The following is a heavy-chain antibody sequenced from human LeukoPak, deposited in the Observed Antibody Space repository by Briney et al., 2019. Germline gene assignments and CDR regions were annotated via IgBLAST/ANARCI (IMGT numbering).Heavy chain of an antibody. CDR3: AKRDYSITGAYYYPYYFDN. D-gene: IGHD3-22*01. CDR2: MSSDGNNK. Sequence: PGGSLRLSCAASGFTFSSYTMHWVRPAPGEGLEWVAVMSSDGNNKYYADSVKGRFTISRDNSKNTLYLQINSLRADDTAIYYCAKRDYSITGAYYYPYYFDNWGQGTLVTVSS. CDR1: GFTFSSYT. V-gene: IGHV3-30-3*02. J-gene: IGHJ4*02.